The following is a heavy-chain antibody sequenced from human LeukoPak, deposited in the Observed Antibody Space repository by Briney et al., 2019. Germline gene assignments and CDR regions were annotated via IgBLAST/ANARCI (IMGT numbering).Heavy chain of an antibody. CDR2: ITGSSTTI. CDR1: GFTFSSYR. V-gene: IGHV3-48*02. J-gene: IGHJ4*02. Sequence: GGSLRLSCAASGFTFSSYRTNWVRQAPGKGLEWVSYITGSSTTIYYADSVKGRFTNSRDNAKNSLYLQMNSLRDEYTAVYYCARAASGNTFGYYYWGQGTLVTVSS. D-gene: IGHD5-18*01. CDR3: ARAASGNTFGYYY.